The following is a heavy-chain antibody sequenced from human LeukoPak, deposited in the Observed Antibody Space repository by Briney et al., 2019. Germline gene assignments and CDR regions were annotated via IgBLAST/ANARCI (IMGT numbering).Heavy chain of an antibody. CDR1: GGTFSSYA. CDR3: ARDLGGGPTDY. J-gene: IGHJ4*02. D-gene: IGHD2-15*01. Sequence: ASVKVSCKASGGTFSSYAISWVRQAPGQGLEWMGRIIPIFGTANYAQKFQGRVTITTDESTSTAYMELSSLRSVDAAVYYCARDLGGGPTDYWGQGTLVTVSS. CDR2: IIPIFGTA. V-gene: IGHV1-69*05.